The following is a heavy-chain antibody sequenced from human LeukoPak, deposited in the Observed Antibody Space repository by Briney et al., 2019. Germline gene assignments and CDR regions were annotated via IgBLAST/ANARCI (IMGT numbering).Heavy chain of an antibody. CDR3: ARDPQDGAFDI. CDR2: ISADGGRK. CDR1: GFTFDDYA. Sequence: GGSLRLSCAASGFTFDDYAMHWVRQAPGKGLEWVSVISADGGRKTYADSVKGRFTISRDNAKNALYLQMNSLGAEDTAVYYCARDPQDGAFDIWGQGTLVTVSS. D-gene: IGHD1-26*01. V-gene: IGHV3-43*02. J-gene: IGHJ3*02.